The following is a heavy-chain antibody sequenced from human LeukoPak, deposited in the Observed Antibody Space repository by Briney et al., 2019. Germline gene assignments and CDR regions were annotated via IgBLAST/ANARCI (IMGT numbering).Heavy chain of an antibody. J-gene: IGHJ4*02. V-gene: IGHV4-4*07. Sequence: SETLSPTCTVSGGSISSYYWSWIRQPAGKGLEWIGRIYTSGSTNYNPSLKSRVTMSVDTSKNQFSLKLSSVTAADTAVYYCARGVGYCSGGSCQAPFDYWGQGTLVTVSS. CDR3: ARGVGYCSGGSCQAPFDY. CDR1: GGSISSYY. D-gene: IGHD2-15*01. CDR2: IYTSGST.